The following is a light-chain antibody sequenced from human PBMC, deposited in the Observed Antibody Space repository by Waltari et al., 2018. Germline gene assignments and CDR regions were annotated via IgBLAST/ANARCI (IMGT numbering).Light chain of an antibody. Sequence: EIVLTQSPGTLSLSPGERATRSCRASQSISKYLAWYQQKPGQAPRLLIYHASSRAAGIPDRFSGSGSGTDFSLTISRLEPEDFAVYYCQHYESLPVTFGQGTKVEIK. CDR3: QHYESLPVT. V-gene: IGKV3-20*01. CDR1: QSISKY. CDR2: HAS. J-gene: IGKJ1*01.